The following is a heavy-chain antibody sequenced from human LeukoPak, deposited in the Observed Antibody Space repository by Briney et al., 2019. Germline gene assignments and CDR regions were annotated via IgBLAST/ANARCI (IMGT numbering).Heavy chain of an antibody. J-gene: IGHJ6*02. V-gene: IGHV3-9*01. CDR3: AREEAGGYYGMDV. CDR1: GFTFDDYA. CDR2: ISWNSGSI. Sequence: GGSLRLSCAAPGFTFDDYAMHWVRQAPGKGLEWVSGISWNSGSIGYADSVKGRFTISRDNAKNSLYLQMNSLRAEDTAVYYCAREEAGGYYGMDVWGQGTTVTVSS. D-gene: IGHD3-10*01.